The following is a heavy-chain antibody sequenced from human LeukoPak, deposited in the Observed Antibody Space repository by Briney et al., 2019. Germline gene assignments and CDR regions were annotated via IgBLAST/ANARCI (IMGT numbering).Heavy chain of an antibody. J-gene: IGHJ4*02. D-gene: IGHD6-13*01. CDR3: ARSRPYSSSWYFFDY. Sequence: SWIRQPPGKGLEWIGYIYYSGSTNYNPSLKSRVTISVDTSKNQFSLKLSSVTAADTAVYYCARSRPYSSSWYFFDYWGQGTLVTVSS. CDR2: IYYSGST. V-gene: IGHV4-59*08.